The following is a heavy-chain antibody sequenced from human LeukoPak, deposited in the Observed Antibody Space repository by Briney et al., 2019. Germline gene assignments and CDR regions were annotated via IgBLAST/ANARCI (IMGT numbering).Heavy chain of an antibody. J-gene: IGHJ1*01. D-gene: IGHD4-17*01. V-gene: IGHV3-23*01. Sequence: GSLTLSCAASGFTFSSYAMSWVRQAPGKGLEWVSAISGSGGSTYYADSVKGRFTISRDNSKNTLYLQMNSLRAEDTAVYYCAKDSKLYGDSRGYWGQGTLVTVSS. CDR2: ISGSGGST. CDR1: GFTFSSYA. CDR3: AKDSKLYGDSRGY.